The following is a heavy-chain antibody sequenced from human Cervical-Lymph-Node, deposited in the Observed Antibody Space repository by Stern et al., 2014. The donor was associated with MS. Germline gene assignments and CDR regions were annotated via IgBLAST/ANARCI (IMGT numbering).Heavy chain of an antibody. Sequence: VQLVQSGSELKKPGASVKVSCKASGYTFTTYPMNWVRQAPGQGLEWVGWINSNTGNPTYAQGFTGRFVFSLDTSVSTAYLHISSLKAEDTALYYCARGLSSSAVDYWGQGTLVTVSS. D-gene: IGHD6-6*01. V-gene: IGHV7-4-1*02. J-gene: IGHJ4*02. CDR3: ARGLSSSAVDY. CDR2: INSNTGNP. CDR1: GYTFTTYP.